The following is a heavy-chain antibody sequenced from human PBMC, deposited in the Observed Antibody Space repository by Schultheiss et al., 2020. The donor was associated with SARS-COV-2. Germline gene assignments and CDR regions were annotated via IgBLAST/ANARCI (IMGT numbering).Heavy chain of an antibody. Sequence: GESLKISCLASGFTFGDYDMTWVRQAPGKGLEWVSYISSSSSYTNYADSVKGRFTISRDNAKNSLYLQMNSLRAEDTAVYYCARGLERNWGQGTLVTVSS. CDR1: GFTFGDYD. CDR3: ARGLERN. CDR2: ISSSSSYT. D-gene: IGHD3-3*01. V-gene: IGHV3-11*06. J-gene: IGHJ4*02.